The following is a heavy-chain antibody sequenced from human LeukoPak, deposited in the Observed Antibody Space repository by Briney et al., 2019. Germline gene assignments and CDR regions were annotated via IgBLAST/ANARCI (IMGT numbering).Heavy chain of an antibody. CDR2: INSDGSSI. Sequence: GGSLRLSCAASGFTFSGFWMHWVRQAPGKGLVWVSRINSDGSSINYADSVKGRFTISRDNAKNTLYLQMNSLRAEDTAVYYCARVTTVGARSAFDIRGHGTMVTVSS. V-gene: IGHV3-74*01. D-gene: IGHD1-1*01. CDR1: GFTFSGFW. CDR3: ARVTTVGARSAFDI. J-gene: IGHJ3*02.